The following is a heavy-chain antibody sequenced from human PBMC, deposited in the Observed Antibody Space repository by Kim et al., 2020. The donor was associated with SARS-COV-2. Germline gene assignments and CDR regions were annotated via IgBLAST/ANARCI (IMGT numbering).Heavy chain of an antibody. CDR1: GYTFTSYG. J-gene: IGHJ4*02. Sequence: ASVKVSCKASGYTFTSYGISWVRQAPGQGLEWMGWISAYNGNTNYAQKLQGRVTMTTDTSTSTAYMELRSLRSDDTAVYYCARDQRITMVRGLDSTIDYWGQGTLVTVSS. CDR3: ARDQRITMVRGLDSTIDY. V-gene: IGHV1-18*04. CDR2: ISAYNGNT. D-gene: IGHD3-10*01.